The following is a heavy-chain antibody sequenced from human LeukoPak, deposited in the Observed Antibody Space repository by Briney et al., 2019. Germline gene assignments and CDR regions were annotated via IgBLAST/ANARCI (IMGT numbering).Heavy chain of an antibody. Sequence: SETPSLTCTVSGGSISSYYWSWIRQPPGKGLEWIGSIFYSGSTYYNSSLKSRVIISVDTSKNQLSLKLTSVTAADTAVYYCARERYGDYVLMFDYWGQGTLVTVSS. CDR1: GGSISSYY. CDR2: IFYSGST. CDR3: ARERYGDYVLMFDY. V-gene: IGHV4-39*07. J-gene: IGHJ4*02. D-gene: IGHD4-17*01.